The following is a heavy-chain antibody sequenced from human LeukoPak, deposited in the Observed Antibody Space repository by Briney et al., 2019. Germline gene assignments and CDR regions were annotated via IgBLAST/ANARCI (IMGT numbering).Heavy chain of an antibody. CDR3: ARVRFYDTTGYSTSYYLDY. CDR2: THYSGTG. CDR1: GGPIIAYY. V-gene: IGHV4-59*01. D-gene: IGHD3-22*01. J-gene: IGHJ4*02. Sequence: SETLSLTCAVSGGPIIAYYWICIRQPPGKGLEWIGYTHYSGTGNYNPSLKSRVTISIDTSKNRFSLRLTSVTAADTAVYYCARVRFYDTTGYSTSYYLDYWGQGALVTVSS.